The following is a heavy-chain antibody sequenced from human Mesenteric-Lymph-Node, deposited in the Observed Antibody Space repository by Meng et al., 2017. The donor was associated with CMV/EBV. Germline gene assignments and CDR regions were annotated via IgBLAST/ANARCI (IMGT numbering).Heavy chain of an antibody. D-gene: IGHD2-2*01. CDR2: ISYSGTA. CDR3: ARDFRDRYCSSTSCPNGRMDV. CDR1: GASIRRGDYY. Sequence: LRLSCTVSGASIRRGDYYWSWIRQPPGKGLEWIGYISYSGTAYYNPSLKSRVTMSVDTSKNQFSLKLSSVTAADTAVYYCARDFRDRYCSSTSCPNGRMDVWGQGTTVTVSS. V-gene: IGHV4-30-4*08. J-gene: IGHJ6*02.